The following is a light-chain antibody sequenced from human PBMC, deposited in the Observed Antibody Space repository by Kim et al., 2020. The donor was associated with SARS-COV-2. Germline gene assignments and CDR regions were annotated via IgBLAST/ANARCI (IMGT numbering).Light chain of an antibody. Sequence: QSVLTQPPSASGTPEQRVTISCSGSSSNIGSNTVNWYQQLPGTAPKLLIYSNNQRPSGVSDRFSGSKSGTSASLAISGLQSEDEADYYCAAWDDSLNGPVFGTGTKVTVL. CDR2: SNN. CDR3: AAWDDSLNGPV. CDR1: SSNIGSNT. J-gene: IGLJ1*01. V-gene: IGLV1-44*01.